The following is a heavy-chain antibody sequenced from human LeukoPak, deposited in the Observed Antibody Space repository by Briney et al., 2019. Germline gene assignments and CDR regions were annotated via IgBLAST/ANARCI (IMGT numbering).Heavy chain of an antibody. CDR2: INANSGGT. V-gene: IGHV1-2*04. CDR3: ARGRMIFGVVRDDY. J-gene: IGHJ4*02. CDR1: GFTFTGYY. D-gene: IGHD3/OR15-3a*01. Sequence: ASVKVSCKTSGFTFTGYYIHWVRQAPGQGLEWMGWINANSGGTNYAQQFQGWVTMTRNTSISTAYMELSSLRSEDTAVYYCARGRMIFGVVRDDYWGQGTLVTVSS.